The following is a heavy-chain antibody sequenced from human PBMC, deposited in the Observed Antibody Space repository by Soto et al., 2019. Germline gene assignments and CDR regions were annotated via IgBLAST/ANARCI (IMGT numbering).Heavy chain of an antibody. CDR1: GFTLSSYW. CDR3: VRDIPPNWFDT. CDR2: INNDGTAA. J-gene: IGHJ5*02. V-gene: IGHV3-74*01. Sequence: EVQLVESGGGLVQPGGSLRLSCAASGFTLSSYWMHWVRQAPGKGLVWVSYINNDGTAATYADSVKGRFTISRDNSKNTLYLQMNSLRVEDTAIYHCVRDIPPNWFDTWGQGSLVTVSS.